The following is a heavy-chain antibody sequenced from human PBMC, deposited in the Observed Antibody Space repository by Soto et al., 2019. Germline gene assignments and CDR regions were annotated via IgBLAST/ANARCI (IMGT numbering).Heavy chain of an antibody. D-gene: IGHD3-16*01. V-gene: IGHV3-72*01. J-gene: IGHJ2*01. CDR2: IRNKANSYVT. CDR1: GFTFSDHY. CDR3: ASVRLGDLYIKSFDL. Sequence: EVQLVESGGGLVQPGGSLRLSCAASGFTFSDHYLDWVRQAPGKGLEWVGRIRNKANSYVTEYAASVKGRFTISRDDSKNSLYLQMNRLKTADTALYYCASVRLGDLYIKSFDLWGRGTLVTVSS.